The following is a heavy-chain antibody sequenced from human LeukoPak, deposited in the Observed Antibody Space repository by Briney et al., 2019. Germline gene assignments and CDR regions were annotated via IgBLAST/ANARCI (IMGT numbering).Heavy chain of an antibody. D-gene: IGHD3-22*01. CDR2: IYYSGST. V-gene: IGHV4-39*07. CDR3: ARLDYYDSSGQNAFDI. CDR1: GGSISSSSYY. Sequence: SETLSLTCTVSGGSISSSSYYWGWIRQPPGKGLEWIGSIYYSGSTYYNPSLKSRVTISVDTSKNQFSLKLSSVTAADTAVYYCARLDYYDSSGQNAFDIWGQGTMVTVS. J-gene: IGHJ3*02.